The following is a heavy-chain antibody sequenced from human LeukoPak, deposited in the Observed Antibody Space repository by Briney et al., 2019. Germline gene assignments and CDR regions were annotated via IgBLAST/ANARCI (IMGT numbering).Heavy chain of an antibody. Sequence: ASVKVSCKASGGTFSSYAISWVRQAPGQGLEWMGGIIPIFGTANYAQKFQGRVTITADESTSTAYMELSSLRSEDTAVYYCARLGDYGDYQAVGAVDYWGQGTLVTVSS. V-gene: IGHV1-69*13. D-gene: IGHD4-17*01. CDR1: GGTFSSYA. J-gene: IGHJ4*02. CDR3: ARLGDYGDYQAVGAVDY. CDR2: IIPIFGTA.